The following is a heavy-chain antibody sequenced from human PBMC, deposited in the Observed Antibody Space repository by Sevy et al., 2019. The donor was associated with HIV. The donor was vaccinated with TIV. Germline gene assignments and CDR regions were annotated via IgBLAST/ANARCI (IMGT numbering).Heavy chain of an antibody. CDR2: ISYDGSNK. J-gene: IGHJ4*02. V-gene: IGHV3-30*18. CDR1: GFTFSSYG. D-gene: IGHD3-16*02. CDR3: AYDYIWGSYRRTLDY. Sequence: GGSLRLSCAASGFTFSSYGMHWVRQAPGKGLEWVAVISYDGSNKYYADSVKGRFTISRDNSKNTLYLQMNSLRAEDTAVYYCAYDYIWGSYRRTLDYWGQGTLVTVSS.